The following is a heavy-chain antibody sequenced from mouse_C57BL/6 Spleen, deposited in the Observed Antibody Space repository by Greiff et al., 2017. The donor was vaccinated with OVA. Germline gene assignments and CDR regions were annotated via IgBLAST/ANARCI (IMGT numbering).Heavy chain of an antibody. D-gene: IGHD1-1*01. CDR2: IHPNSGST. CDR3: ARSPNTAVVAKFDY. Sequence: QVQLQQPGAELVKPGASVKLSCKASGYTFTSYWMHWVKQRPGQGLEWIGMIHPNSGSTNYNEKFKSKATLTVDKSSSTAYMQLSSLTSEDSAVYYCARSPNTAVVAKFDYWGQGTTLTVSS. V-gene: IGHV1-64*01. CDR1: GYTFTSYW. J-gene: IGHJ2*01.